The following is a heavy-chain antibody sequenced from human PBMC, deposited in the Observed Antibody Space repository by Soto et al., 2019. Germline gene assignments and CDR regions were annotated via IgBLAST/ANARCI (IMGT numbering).Heavy chain of an antibody. V-gene: IGHV3-21*01. J-gene: IGHJ6*03. CDR3: ASDPDVEYYYGAGSYYIVGVYYYYMDV. CDR2: ISSSSSYI. Sequence: GGSLRLSCAASGFTFSSYSMNWVRQAPGKGLEWVSSISSSSSYIYYADSVKGRFTISRDNAKNSLYLQMNSLRAEDTAVYYCASDPDVEYYYGAGSYYIVGVYYYYMDVWGKGTTVTVSS. D-gene: IGHD3-10*01. CDR1: GFTFSSYS.